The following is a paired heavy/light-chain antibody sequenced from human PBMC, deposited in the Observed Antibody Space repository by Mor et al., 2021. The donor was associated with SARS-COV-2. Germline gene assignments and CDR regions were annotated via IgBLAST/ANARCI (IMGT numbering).Heavy chain of an antibody. Sequence: QVQLVQSGAEVKKPGDSVKVSCKASGYIFTNYGLHWVRQAPGQSLHWMGWINVGNGNTEYSQMFQGRVTITADTYATTLYMELNSLKPEDTALYYCARPFCSDGSCNPTWFDSWGQGTLVTVS. CDR2: INVGNGNT. D-gene: IGHD2-15*01. V-gene: IGHV1-3*01. J-gene: IGHJ5*01. CDR1: GYIFTNYG. CDR3: ARPFCSDGSCNPTWFDS.
Light chain of an antibody. J-gene: IGKJ4*01. CDR1: QSVLYSSKNKNY. CDR2: WAS. Sequence: DIVMTQSPDSLAVSLGERATINCKSSQSVLYSSKNKNYLAWYQQKPRQPPKVLIYWASTRESGVPDRFSGSGSGTDFTLTISSLQAEDVAVYYCQQYYSTPLTFGGGTKVEI. V-gene: IGKV4-1*01. CDR3: QQYYSTPLT.